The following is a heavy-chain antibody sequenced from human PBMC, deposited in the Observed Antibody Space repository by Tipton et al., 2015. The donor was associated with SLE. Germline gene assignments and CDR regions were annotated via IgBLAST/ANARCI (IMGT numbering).Heavy chain of an antibody. CDR3: AKDMALYDSSAYYPDV. CDR2: ISSSSSYI. J-gene: IGHJ6*02. V-gene: IGHV3-21*01. D-gene: IGHD3-22*01. CDR1: GFTFSSYS. Sequence: SLRLSCAASGFTFSSYSMNWVRQAPGKGLEWVSSISSSSSYIYYADSVKGRFTISRDNSKNTLYLQMNSLRAEDTAVYYCAKDMALYDSSAYYPDVWGQGTTVTVSS.